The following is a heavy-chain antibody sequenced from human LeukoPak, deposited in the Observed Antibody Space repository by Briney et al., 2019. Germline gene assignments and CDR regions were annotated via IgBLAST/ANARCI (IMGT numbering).Heavy chain of an antibody. V-gene: IGHV1-69*13. CDR3: ARDVYSGSYFDY. J-gene: IGHJ4*02. CDR1: GGTFSSYA. Sequence: ASVKVSCKASGGTFSSYAISWVRQAPGQGLEWMGGIIPIFGTANYAQKFQGRVTITADESTSTAYMELSSLRSEDTAVYYCARDVYSGSYFDYWGQGTLVTVSS. CDR2: IIPIFGTA. D-gene: IGHD1-26*01.